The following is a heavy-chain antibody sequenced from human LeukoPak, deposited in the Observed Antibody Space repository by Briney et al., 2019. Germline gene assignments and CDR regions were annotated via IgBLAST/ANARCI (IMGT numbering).Heavy chain of an antibody. J-gene: IGHJ4*02. CDR3: ARVGLLPRLVYAYYFDY. CDR1: GGSISSGVYY. Sequence: SQTLSLTCTVSGGSISSGVYYWSWIRQHPGKGLEWIGYIYYSGSTYYNPSLKSRVTISVDTSKNQFSLKLSSVTAADTAVYYCARVGLLPRLVYAYYFDYWGQGTLVTVSS. D-gene: IGHD5/OR15-5a*01. CDR2: IYYSGST. V-gene: IGHV4-31*03.